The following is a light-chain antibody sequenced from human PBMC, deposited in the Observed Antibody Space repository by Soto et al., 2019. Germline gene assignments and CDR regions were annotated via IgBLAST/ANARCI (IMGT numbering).Light chain of an antibody. CDR1: QSLSSTN. Sequence: EIMLAQSPGTLSLSPGERATLSCRASQSLSSTNLAWYQQKPGQAPRLLIYGASNRATGIPDRFSGSGSGTDFTLTIRRLEPEDFVVYYCQQYAMSPWTFGQGTKVEIK. CDR2: GAS. CDR3: QQYAMSPWT. J-gene: IGKJ1*01. V-gene: IGKV3-20*01.